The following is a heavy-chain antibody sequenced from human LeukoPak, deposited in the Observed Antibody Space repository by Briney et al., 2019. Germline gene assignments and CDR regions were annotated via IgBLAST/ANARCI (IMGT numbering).Heavy chain of an antibody. CDR2: INPSGGST. CDR3: AREGRYYYDSSGAMHAFDI. CDR1: GYTFTSYY. J-gene: IGHJ3*02. D-gene: IGHD3-22*01. Sequence: ASVKVSCKASGYTFTSYYMHWVRQAPGQGLEWMGIINPSGGSTSYAQKFQGRVTMTRDTSTSTVYMELSSLRSEGTAVYYCAREGRYYYDSSGAMHAFDIWGQGTMVTVSS. V-gene: IGHV1-46*01.